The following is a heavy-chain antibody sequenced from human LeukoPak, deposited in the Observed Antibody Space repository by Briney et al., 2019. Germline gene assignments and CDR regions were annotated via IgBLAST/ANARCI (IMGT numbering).Heavy chain of an antibody. J-gene: IGHJ4*02. CDR1: GYTFTGYY. D-gene: IGHD3-9*01. V-gene: IGHV1-2*02. CDR3: ARTYYDILTGYGY. Sequence: ASVNVSCKASGYTFTGYYIHWVRQAPGQGLEWMGWISPNSGGTNYAQKFQGRVTMTRDTSISTAYMELSRLRSDDTAVYYCARTYYDILTGYGYWGQGTLVTVSS. CDR2: ISPNSGGT.